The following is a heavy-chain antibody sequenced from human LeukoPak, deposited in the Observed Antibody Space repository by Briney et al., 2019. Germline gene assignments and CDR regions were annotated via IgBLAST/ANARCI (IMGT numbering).Heavy chain of an antibody. CDR2: ISGSGGST. Sequence: PGGSLRLSCAASGFTFSSYAMSWVRQAPGKGLEWVSAISGSGGSTYYADSVKGRFTISRDNSKNTLYLQMNSLRAEDTAVYYCAKGVRQSSINDYGDYFDYWGQGTLVTVSS. D-gene: IGHD4-17*01. J-gene: IGHJ4*02. V-gene: IGHV3-23*01. CDR1: GFTFSSYA. CDR3: AKGVRQSSINDYGDYFDY.